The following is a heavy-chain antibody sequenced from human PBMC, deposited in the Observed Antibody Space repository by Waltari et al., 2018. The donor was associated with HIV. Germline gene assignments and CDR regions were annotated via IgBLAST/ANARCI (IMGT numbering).Heavy chain of an antibody. Sequence: QVQLVQSGAEVKKPGSSVKVSCKASGGTFSSYTISWVRQAPGQGLEWMGRIIHILGIANCAQKFQGRVTITADKSTSTAYMELSSLRSEDTAVYYCAREESGTWELPHAFDIWGQGTMVTVSS. CDR2: IIHILGIA. CDR3: AREESGTWELPHAFDI. CDR1: GGTFSSYT. D-gene: IGHD1-26*01. V-gene: IGHV1-69*08. J-gene: IGHJ3*02.